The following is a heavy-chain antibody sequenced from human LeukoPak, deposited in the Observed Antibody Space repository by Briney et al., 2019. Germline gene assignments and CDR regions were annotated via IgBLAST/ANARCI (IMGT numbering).Heavy chain of an antibody. CDR3: ARVGYYGDYDDAFDI. V-gene: IGHV1-69*04. D-gene: IGHD4-17*01. CDR1: GGTFSSYA. J-gene: IGHJ3*02. Sequence: ASVKVSCKASGGTFSSYAISWVRQAPGQGLEWMGRIIPILGLANYAQKFQGRVTITADKSTSTAYMELSSLRSEDTAVYYCARVGYYGDYDDAFDIWGQGTMVTVSS. CDR2: IIPILGLA.